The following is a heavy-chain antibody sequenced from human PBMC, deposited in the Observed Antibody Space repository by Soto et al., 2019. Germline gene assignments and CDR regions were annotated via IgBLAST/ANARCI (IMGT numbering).Heavy chain of an antibody. CDR2: IYRDGNT. J-gene: IGHJ6*02. Sequence: GGSLRLSCAASTSGFGGSNYMTWVRQAPGKGLEWVSVIYRDGNTYYVDSVKGRFTISRDNSKNTLYLQMNGLRGEDTAVYYCARGRFGMDVWDQETTVTVSS. CDR3: ARGRFGMDV. CDR1: TSGFGGSNY. V-gene: IGHV3-53*01.